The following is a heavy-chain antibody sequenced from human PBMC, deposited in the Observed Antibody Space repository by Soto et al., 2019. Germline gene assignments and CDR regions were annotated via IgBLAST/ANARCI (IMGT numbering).Heavy chain of an antibody. J-gene: IGHJ4*02. CDR1: GGSISSDY. Sequence: PSETLSLTCTVPGGSISSDYWSWIRQPPGKGLEWIGYVYYTGSTSYNPSLTSRVTISIDTSKNQFSLKLSSVTAADTAVFYCARRVAAAGIGVFDYWGQGTLVTVSS. V-gene: IGHV4-59*01. CDR3: ARRVAAAGIGVFDY. D-gene: IGHD6-13*01. CDR2: VYYTGST.